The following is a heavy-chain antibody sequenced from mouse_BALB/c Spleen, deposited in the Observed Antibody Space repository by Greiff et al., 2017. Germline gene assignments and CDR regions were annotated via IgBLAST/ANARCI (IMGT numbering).Heavy chain of an antibody. D-gene: IGHD1-1*02. J-gene: IGHJ4*01. CDR1: GYTFSSYW. V-gene: IGHV1-9*01. CDR2: ILPGSGST. CDR3: ARSPGGNGSYDYAMDY. Sequence: QVQLQQSGAELMKPGASVKISCKATGYTFSSYWIEWVKQRPGHGLEWIGEILPGSGSTNYNEKFKGKATFTADTSSNTAYMQLSSLTSEDSAVYYCARSPGGNGSYDYAMDYWGQGTSVTVSS.